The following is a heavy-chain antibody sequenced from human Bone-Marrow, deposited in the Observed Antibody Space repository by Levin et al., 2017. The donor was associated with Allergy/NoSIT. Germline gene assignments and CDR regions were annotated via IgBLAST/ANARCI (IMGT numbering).Heavy chain of an antibody. CDR2: IHYRGTI. D-gene: IGHD3-3*01. J-gene: IGHJ5*02. CDR3: ARAPVVVTVFGVDHNQATGWFDP. Sequence: SETLSLTCTVSGGSISSGNYYWAWIRQHPGKGLEWIGYIHYRGTIYHNPSLKSRVTILADTSKNQFSLRLSSVTAADTAVYYCARAPVVVTVFGVDHNQATGWFDPWGQGTLVTVSS. V-gene: IGHV4-31*03. CDR1: GGSISSGNYY.